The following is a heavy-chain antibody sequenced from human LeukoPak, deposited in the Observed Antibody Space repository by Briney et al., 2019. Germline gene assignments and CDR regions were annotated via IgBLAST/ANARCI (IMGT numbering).Heavy chain of an antibody. Sequence: GSLRLSCSASGFTFSSYAMNWVRQAPGKGLEYVSAITSNGGSTYYADSVKGRFTISRDNSKNTLYLQMSSLRAEDTAVYYCVKGRCSGSSCYGGDYWGREPWSPSPQ. CDR2: ITSNGGST. V-gene: IGHV3-64D*06. CDR1: GFTFSSYA. J-gene: IGHJ4*02. D-gene: IGHD2-2*01. CDR3: VKGRCSGSSCYGGDY.